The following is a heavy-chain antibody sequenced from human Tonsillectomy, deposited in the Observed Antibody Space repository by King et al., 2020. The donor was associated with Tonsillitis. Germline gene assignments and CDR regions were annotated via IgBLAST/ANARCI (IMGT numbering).Heavy chain of an antibody. CDR1: GFTFSSYS. D-gene: IGHD2-2*01. Sequence: VQLVESGGGLVQPGGSLRLSCAASGFTFSSYSMNWVRQAPGKGLEWVSYISSSSSTIYYADSVKGRFTISRDNAKNSLDLQMNSLRAEDTAVYYCARVPGDYGMDVWGQGTTVTVSS. CDR2: ISSSSSTI. V-gene: IGHV3-48*01. CDR3: ARVPGDYGMDV. J-gene: IGHJ6*02.